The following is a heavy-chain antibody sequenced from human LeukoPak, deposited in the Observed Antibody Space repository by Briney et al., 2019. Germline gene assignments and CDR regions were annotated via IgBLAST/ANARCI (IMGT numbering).Heavy chain of an antibody. V-gene: IGHV4-61*02. CDR3: ARGDRGSYGN. J-gene: IGHJ4*02. CDR2: IYTSGST. Sequence: SETLSLTCTVSGGSISSGSYYWSWIRQPAGKGLEWIGRIYTSGSTNYNPSLKSRVTISVDTSKNQFSLKLSSVTAADTAVYYCARGDRGSYGNWGQGTLVTVSS. D-gene: IGHD1-26*01. CDR1: GGSISSGSYY.